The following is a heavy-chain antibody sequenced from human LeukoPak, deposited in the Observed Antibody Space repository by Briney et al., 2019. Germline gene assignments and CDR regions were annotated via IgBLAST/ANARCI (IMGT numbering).Heavy chain of an antibody. CDR3: TFLVREPQH. J-gene: IGHJ1*01. CDR2: IESDGRDR. Sequence: GGSLRLSCAVSGFTFSQYYMGWVRQAPGKGLEWVAIIESDGRDRKYVDSVKGRFTISRDNAKNSLYLQMSSLTAEDTAIYFCTFLVREPQHWGRGTLVTVSS. D-gene: IGHD3-10*01. V-gene: IGHV3-7*01. CDR1: GFTFSQYY.